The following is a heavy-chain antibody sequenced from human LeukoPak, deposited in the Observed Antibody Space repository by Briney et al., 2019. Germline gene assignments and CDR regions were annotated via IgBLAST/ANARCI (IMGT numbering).Heavy chain of an antibody. CDR1: GFTFSSYA. V-gene: IGHV3-23*01. Sequence: PGGSLRLSCAASGFTFSSYAMSWVRQAPGKGLEWVSAISGSGGSTYYADSVKGRFTISRDNSKNTLYLQMNSLRAEDTAVYYCAKSVGSRIGQYYFDYWGQGTLVTVSS. CDR2: ISGSGGST. CDR3: AKSVGSRIGQYYFDY. J-gene: IGHJ4*02. D-gene: IGHD6-13*01.